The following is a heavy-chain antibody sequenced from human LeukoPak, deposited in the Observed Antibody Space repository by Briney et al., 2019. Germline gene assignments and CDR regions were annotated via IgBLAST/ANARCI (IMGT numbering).Heavy chain of an antibody. D-gene: IGHD4-17*01. J-gene: IGHJ3*02. Sequence: SETLSLTCTVSGGSISSYYWSWIRQPAGKGLEWIGRIYTSGSTNYNLSLKSRVTMSVDTSKNQFSLKLSSVTAADTAVYYCARKGVTTGAFDIWGQGTMVTVSS. CDR3: ARKGVTTGAFDI. V-gene: IGHV4-4*07. CDR2: IYTSGST. CDR1: GGSISSYY.